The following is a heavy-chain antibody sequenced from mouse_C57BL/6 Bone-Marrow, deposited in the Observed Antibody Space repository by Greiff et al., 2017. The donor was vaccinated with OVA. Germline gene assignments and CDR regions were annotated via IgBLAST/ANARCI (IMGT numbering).Heavy chain of an antibody. D-gene: IGHD2-10*01. V-gene: IGHV1-75*01. CDR1: GYTFTDYY. J-gene: IGHJ1*01. Sequence: VQLVESGPELVKPGASVKISCKASGYTFTDYYINWVKQRPGQGLEWIGWIFPGSGSTYYNEKFKGKATLTVDKSSSTAYILLSSLTSEDAAVYCCAREEICTLPYLDGWGAGTTVTVTS. CDR2: IFPGSGST. CDR3: AREEICTLPYLDG.